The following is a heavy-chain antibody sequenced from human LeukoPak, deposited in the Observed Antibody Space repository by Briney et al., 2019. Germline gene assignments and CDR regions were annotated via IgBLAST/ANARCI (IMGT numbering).Heavy chain of an antibody. Sequence: GGSLRLSCAASGFTFNSYAMSWVRQAPGKGLEWVSAISGSGGSTYYADSVKGRFTISRDNSKNTLYLQMNSLRAEDTAVYYCAKFLVFLYYFDYWGQGTLVTVSS. D-gene: IGHD2-21*01. CDR2: ISGSGGST. CDR3: AKFLVFLYYFDY. CDR1: GFTFNSYA. J-gene: IGHJ4*02. V-gene: IGHV3-23*01.